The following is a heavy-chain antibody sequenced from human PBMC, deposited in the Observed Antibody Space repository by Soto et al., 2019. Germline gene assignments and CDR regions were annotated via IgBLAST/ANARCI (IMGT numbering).Heavy chain of an antibody. CDR1: GESISVVAYY. V-gene: IGHV4-39*01. CDR2: IYYSGRT. CDR3: ARQRTTVVTQAYFDH. Sequence: SETLSLTWIVSGESISVVAYYWGWIRRPPGKGLEWIGSIYYSGRTYYNPSFKSRVTISIDTSKNQFSLKLSSVTATDTAVYYCARQRTTVVTQAYFDHWGQGALVTVSS. J-gene: IGHJ4*02. D-gene: IGHD2-21*02.